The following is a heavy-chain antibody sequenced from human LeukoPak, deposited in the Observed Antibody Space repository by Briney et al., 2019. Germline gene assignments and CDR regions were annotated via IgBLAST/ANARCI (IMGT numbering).Heavy chain of an antibody. D-gene: IGHD3-16*01. J-gene: IGHJ4*02. V-gene: IGHV4-34*01. CDR3: ARDMGVDYFDY. CDR2: IYYSGST. Sequence: SETLSLTCAVYGGSFSGYYWSWIRQPPGKGLEWIGSIYYSGSTYYNPSLKSRVTISVDTSKNQFSLKLSSVTAADTAVYYCARDMGVDYFDYWGQGTLVTVSS. CDR1: GGSFSGYY.